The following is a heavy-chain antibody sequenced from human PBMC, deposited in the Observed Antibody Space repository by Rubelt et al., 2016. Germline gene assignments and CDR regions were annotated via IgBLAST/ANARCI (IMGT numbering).Heavy chain of an antibody. J-gene: IGHJ4*02. CDR3: ARAASTVTTLLDLGY. V-gene: IGHV1-46*01. CDR1: GYTFTSYY. CDR2: INPSGGST. D-gene: IGHD4-17*01. Sequence: QVQLVQSGAEVKKPGASVKVSCKASGYTFTSYYMHWVRQAPGQGLAWMGIINPSGGSTSYAQKFQGRVTRTRDPSTSTVYMELSSLRSEDTAVYYCARAASTVTTLLDLGYWGQGTLVTVSS.